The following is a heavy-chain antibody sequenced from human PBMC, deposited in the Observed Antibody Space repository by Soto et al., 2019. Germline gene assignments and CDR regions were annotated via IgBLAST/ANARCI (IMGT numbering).Heavy chain of an antibody. V-gene: IGHV3-30*18. J-gene: IGHJ5*02. Sequence: PGGSLRLSCAASGFTFSSYGMHWVRQAPGKGLEWVAVISYDGSNKYYADSVKGRFTISRDNSKNTLYLQMNSLRAEDTAVYYCAKGHYDSSGNWFDPWGQGTLVTVSS. CDR3: AKGHYDSSGNWFDP. CDR1: GFTFSSYG. CDR2: ISYDGSNK. D-gene: IGHD3-22*01.